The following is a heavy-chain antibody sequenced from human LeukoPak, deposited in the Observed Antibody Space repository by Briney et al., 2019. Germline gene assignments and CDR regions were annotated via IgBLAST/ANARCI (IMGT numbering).Heavy chain of an antibody. J-gene: IGHJ4*02. CDR3: ARRAGLRYSSQKGYYLDY. CDR2: IYTSGST. D-gene: IGHD3-9*01. Sequence: SETLSLTCTVSGGSISSGSYYWSWIRQPAGKGLEWIGRIYTSGSTNYNPSLKSRVTISVDTSKNQFSLKLSSVTAADTAVYYCARRAGLRYSSQKGYYLDYWGQGTLVTVSS. V-gene: IGHV4-61*02. CDR1: GGSISSGSYY.